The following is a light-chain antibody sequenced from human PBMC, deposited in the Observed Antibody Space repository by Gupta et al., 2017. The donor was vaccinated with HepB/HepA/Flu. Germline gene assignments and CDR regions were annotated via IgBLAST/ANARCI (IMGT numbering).Light chain of an antibody. V-gene: IGLV2-14*01. CDR2: DVS. CDR3: SSYTSSSTLVV. Sequence: QSALTQPASVSGSPGPSLTISCPGTSSDVGGYNYVSWYQQHPGKAPKLMIYDVSNRPSGVSNRFSGSKSGNTASLTISGLQAEDEADYYCSSYTSSSTLVVFGGGTKLTVL. CDR1: SSDVGGYNY. J-gene: IGLJ2*01.